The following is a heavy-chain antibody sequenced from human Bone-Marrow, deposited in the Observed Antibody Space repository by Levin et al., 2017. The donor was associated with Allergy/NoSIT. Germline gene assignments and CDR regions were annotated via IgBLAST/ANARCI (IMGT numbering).Heavy chain of an antibody. V-gene: IGHV4-34*01. CDR2: INHSGST. J-gene: IGHJ6*02. CDR1: GGSFSGYY. D-gene: IGHD2-2*01. Sequence: SETLSLTCAVYGGSFSGYYWSWIRQPPGKGLEWIGEINHSGSTNYNPSLKSRVTISVDTSKNQFSLKLSSVTAADTAVDYCARAAAAFYYYGMDVWGQGTTVTVSS. CDR3: ARAAAAFYYYGMDV.